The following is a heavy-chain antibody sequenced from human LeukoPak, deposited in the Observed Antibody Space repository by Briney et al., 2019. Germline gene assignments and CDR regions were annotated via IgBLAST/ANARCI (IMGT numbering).Heavy chain of an antibody. V-gene: IGHV1-2*06. J-gene: IGHJ4*02. D-gene: IGHD3-10*01. CDR2: INPNSGGT. CDR3: ARDGSGTYSSDY. CDR1: GYTFTGYY. Sequence: ASVKVSCKASGYTFTGYYIHWVRQAPGQGFEWMGRINPNSGGTNYAQKFQGRVTMTTDTSTSTAYMELRSLRSDDTAVYYCARDGSGTYSSDYWGQGTLVTVSS.